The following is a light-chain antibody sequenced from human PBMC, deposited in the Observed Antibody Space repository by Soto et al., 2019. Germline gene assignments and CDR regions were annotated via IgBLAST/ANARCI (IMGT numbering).Light chain of an antibody. J-gene: IGLJ2*01. Sequence: QSVLTQPPSASGTPGQRVTISCSGSNSNIGSYSVNWYRHLPGTAPKLLVFSDDQRPSGVPDRFSGSKSGPSASLAISGLQSEDEADYHCAACDDSLNGPVFGGGIKLTVL. CDR1: NSNIGSYS. CDR3: AACDDSLNGPV. CDR2: SDD. V-gene: IGLV1-44*01.